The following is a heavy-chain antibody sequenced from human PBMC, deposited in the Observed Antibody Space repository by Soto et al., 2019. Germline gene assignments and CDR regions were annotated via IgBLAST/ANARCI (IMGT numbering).Heavy chain of an antibody. CDR2: ISAYNGNT. Sequence: ASVKLSCKASGYTFSSYFISWVRQAPGQGLEWMGWISAYNGNTNYAQNLQGRVTMTTDTSTSTAYMELRSLRSDDTAVYYCARDLPPVDYWGQGTLVTVSS. J-gene: IGHJ4*02. CDR3: ARDLPPVDY. CDR1: GYTFSSYF. V-gene: IGHV1-18*01.